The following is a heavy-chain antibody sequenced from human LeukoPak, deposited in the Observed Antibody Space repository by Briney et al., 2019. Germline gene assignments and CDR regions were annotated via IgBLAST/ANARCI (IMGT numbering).Heavy chain of an antibody. V-gene: IGHV3-23*01. J-gene: IGHJ4*02. CDR2: ISGSGGST. CDR1: GFTFSSYA. Sequence: GGSLRLSCAASGFTFSSYAMSWVRQAPGKGLEWVSAISGSGGSTYYADSVKGRSTISRDNSKNMLYLQMNSLRAEDTAVYYCAKVARARDVPYWGQGTLVTVSS. D-gene: IGHD6-6*01. CDR3: AKVARARDVPY.